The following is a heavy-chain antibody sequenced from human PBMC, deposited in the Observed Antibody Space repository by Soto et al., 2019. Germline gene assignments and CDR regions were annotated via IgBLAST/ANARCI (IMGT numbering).Heavy chain of an antibody. CDR2: ISGSGRST. CDR1: GFTFSTSA. V-gene: IGHV3-23*01. D-gene: IGHD2-15*01. J-gene: IGHJ6*01. CDR3: ASDPPSEKLQPDFGIDV. Sequence: EVQLLESGGGLVQPGGSLRLSCAASGFTFSTSAMSWVRQVPGKGLAWVSLISGSGRSTDYADSVKGRFIISRDNSKNTVSLQRNSLRAGVSAVYYCASDPPSEKLQPDFGIDVWGQGTTVTFAS.